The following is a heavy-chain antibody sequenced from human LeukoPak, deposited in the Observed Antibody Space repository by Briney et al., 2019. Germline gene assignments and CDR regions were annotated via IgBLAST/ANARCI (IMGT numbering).Heavy chain of an antibody. V-gene: IGHV3-23*01. CDR2: ISGSGGST. CDR1: GFTFSSYA. Sequence: GGSLRLSCAASGFTFSSYAMSRVRQAPGKGLEWVSAISGSGGSTYYADSVKGRFTISRDNSKNTLYLQMNSLRAEDTAVYYCAKLDYYDSRFDYWGQGTLVTVSS. D-gene: IGHD3-22*01. J-gene: IGHJ4*02. CDR3: AKLDYYDSRFDY.